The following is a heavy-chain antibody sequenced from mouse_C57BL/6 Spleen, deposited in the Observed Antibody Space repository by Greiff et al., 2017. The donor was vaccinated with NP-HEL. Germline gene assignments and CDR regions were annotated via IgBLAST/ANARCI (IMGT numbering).Heavy chain of an antibody. CDR3: ARDWDEGDYWYFDV. Sequence: EVKLVESGGGLVKPGGSLKLSCAASGFTFSSYAMSWVRQTPEKRLEWVATISDGGSYTYYPDNVKGRFTISRDNAKNNLYLQMSHLKSEDTAMYYWARDWDEGDYWYFDVWGTGTTVTVSS. D-gene: IGHD4-1*01. J-gene: IGHJ1*03. CDR1: GFTFSSYA. V-gene: IGHV5-4*01. CDR2: ISDGGSYT.